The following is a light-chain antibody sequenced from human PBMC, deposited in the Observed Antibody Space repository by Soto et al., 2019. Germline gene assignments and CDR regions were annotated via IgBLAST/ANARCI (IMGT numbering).Light chain of an antibody. V-gene: IGLV1-44*01. J-gene: IGLJ1*01. CDR3: AVWDDSLNGHV. Sequence: QPVRTQPPSASGTPGRTVTISCSGSSSNIGTSSVHWYKHLPGTAPKPLIYTNDQRPSGVPDRFSGSKSGTSASLAISGLQSEDEADYYCAVWDDSLNGHVFGAGTKVTVL. CDR1: SSNIGTSS. CDR2: TND.